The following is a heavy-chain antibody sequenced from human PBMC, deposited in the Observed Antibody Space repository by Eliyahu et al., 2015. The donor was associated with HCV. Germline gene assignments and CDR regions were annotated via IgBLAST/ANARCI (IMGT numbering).Heavy chain of an antibody. V-gene: IGHV3-7*01. J-gene: IGHJ4*02. CDR2: IKQDGSEK. CDR1: GFTFSSYW. CDR3: ARDPYSSSWSLFDY. D-gene: IGHD6-13*01. Sequence: QPGGSLRLSCAASGFTFSSYWMSWVRQAPGKGLEWVANIKQDGSEKYYVDSVKGRFTISRDNAKNSLYLQMNSLRAEDTAVYYCARDPYSSSWSLFDYWGQGTLVTVSS.